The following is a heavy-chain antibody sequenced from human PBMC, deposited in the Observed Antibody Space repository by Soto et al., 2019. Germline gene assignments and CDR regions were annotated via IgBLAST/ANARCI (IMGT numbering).Heavy chain of an antibody. J-gene: IGHJ4*02. CDR2: ISGSGDKT. CDR3: ANLPLVLALGFAY. V-gene: IGHV3-23*01. Sequence: GGSLRVWWGAAWGTCVDYGGSWIRQAPGKGLEWVSSISGSGDKTYYLDSVKGRFTISRDNSKNTLFLQMNSLRAEDTAVYYCANLPLVLALGFAYWRKRIPVPVSP. CDR1: WGTCVDYG.